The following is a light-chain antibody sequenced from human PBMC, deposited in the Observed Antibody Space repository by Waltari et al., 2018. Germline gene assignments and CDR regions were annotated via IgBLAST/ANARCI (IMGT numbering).Light chain of an antibody. CDR1: SSNIGRNY. Sequence: QSVLTQPPSASGTPGQRVTISCSGSSSNIGRNYVYWYQQLPGTAPKLLIYTSDQRPSGVPDRFSGSKACTSASLAISGLRSGDEADYYCPAWDDSLSGRVFGGGTKLTVL. V-gene: IGLV1-47*01. CDR2: TSD. CDR3: PAWDDSLSGRV. J-gene: IGLJ3*02.